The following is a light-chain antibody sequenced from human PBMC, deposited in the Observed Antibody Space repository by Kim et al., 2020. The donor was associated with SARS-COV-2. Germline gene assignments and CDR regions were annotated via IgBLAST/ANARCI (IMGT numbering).Light chain of an antibody. Sequence: VYQGQTASSTCSGDKLGDKYACWYQQKPGQAAVLVIYQDSKRPSGIPERFSGWNSGNTATLTISGTQAMDEADYYCQAWDSSTVVFGGGTQRTV. CDR2: QDS. J-gene: IGLJ2*01. CDR3: QAWDSSTVV. V-gene: IGLV3-1*01. CDR1: KLGDKY.